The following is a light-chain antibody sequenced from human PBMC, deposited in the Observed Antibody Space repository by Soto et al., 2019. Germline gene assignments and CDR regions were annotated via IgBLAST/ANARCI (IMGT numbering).Light chain of an antibody. CDR1: SSDIGGYDY. V-gene: IGLV2-14*01. J-gene: IGLJ1*01. Sequence: QSALTQPASVSGSPGQSITISCTGTSSDIGGYDYVSWYQQYPGKAPKLMIYDVSNRPSGVSDRFSGSKSANTASLTISGLQAEDEADYYSNSYPSSRSLYVFVTRTKVTDL. CDR2: DVS. CDR3: NSYPSSRSLYV.